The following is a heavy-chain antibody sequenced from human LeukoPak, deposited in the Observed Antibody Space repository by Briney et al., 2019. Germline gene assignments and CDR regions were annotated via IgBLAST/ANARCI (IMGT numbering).Heavy chain of an antibody. Sequence: ASVKVSCKASGYTFTSYGISWVRQAPGQGLEWMGWISAYNGNTNYVQKLQGRVTMTTDTSTSTAYMELRSLRSDDTAVYYCARVGYSSGWYSGKDYWGQGTLVTVSS. CDR1: GYTFTSYG. CDR3: ARVGYSSGWYSGKDY. J-gene: IGHJ4*02. CDR2: ISAYNGNT. V-gene: IGHV1-18*01. D-gene: IGHD6-19*01.